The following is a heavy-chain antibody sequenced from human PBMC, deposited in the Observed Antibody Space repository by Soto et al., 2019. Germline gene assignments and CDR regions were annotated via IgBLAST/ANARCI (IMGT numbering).Heavy chain of an antibody. CDR1: GFTFSSYA. V-gene: IGHV3-23*01. Sequence: GGSLRLSCAASGFTFSSYAMSWVRQAPWKGLEWVSAISGSGGSTYYADSVKGRFTISRDNSKNTLYLQMNSLRAEDTAVYYCAKDQPLSDDIWGSYLFDYWGQGTLVTVSS. J-gene: IGHJ4*02. CDR2: ISGSGGST. CDR3: AKDQPLSDDIWGSYLFDY. D-gene: IGHD3-16*02.